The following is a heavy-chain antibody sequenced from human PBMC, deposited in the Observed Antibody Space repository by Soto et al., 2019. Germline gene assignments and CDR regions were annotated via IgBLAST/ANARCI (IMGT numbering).Heavy chain of an antibody. CDR1: GFTFSNYG. Sequence: SCAASGFTFSNYGMHWVLQAPGKGLEWVAIISFDGNNKYYSDSVKGRFTISRDNSKNMVFLQMNSLRPEDTAVYYCVKPKEHFYDSSPGETWGQGTPVTVSS. V-gene: IGHV3-30*18. CDR3: VKPKEHFYDSSPGET. D-gene: IGHD3-22*01. J-gene: IGHJ5*02. CDR2: ISFDGNNK.